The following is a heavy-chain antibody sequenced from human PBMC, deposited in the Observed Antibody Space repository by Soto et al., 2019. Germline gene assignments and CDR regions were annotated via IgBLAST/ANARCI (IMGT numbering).Heavy chain of an antibody. J-gene: IGHJ5*02. CDR1: GYTFTSYY. Sequence: ASVKVSCKAAGYTFTSYYMHWVRQAPGQGLEWMGRINAGNGNTNYSQKFQGRVTITRDTSASTAYMELSSLRSEDTAVYYCAREAGGYSYGGGYTWFDPWGQGTLVTVSS. CDR3: AREAGGYSYGGGYTWFDP. D-gene: IGHD5-18*01. CDR2: INAGNGNT. V-gene: IGHV1-3*01.